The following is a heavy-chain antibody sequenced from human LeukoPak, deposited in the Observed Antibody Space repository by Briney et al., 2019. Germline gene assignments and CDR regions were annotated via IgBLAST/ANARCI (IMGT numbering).Heavy chain of an antibody. CDR3: ARGTGYCLDP. D-gene: IGHD2-2*03. CDR1: GFTFSSYE. J-gene: IGHJ5*02. CDR2: ISTSGSSV. Sequence: GGSLRLSCAASGFTFSSYEMNWVRQAPGKGLEWVSYISTSGSSVYYADSVKGRFTISRDNAKNSPYLQMNSLRAEDTAVYYCARGTGYCLDPWGQGTLVTVSS. V-gene: IGHV3-48*03.